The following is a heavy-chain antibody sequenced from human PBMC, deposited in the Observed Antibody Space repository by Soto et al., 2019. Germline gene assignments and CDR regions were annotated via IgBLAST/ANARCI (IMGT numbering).Heavy chain of an antibody. J-gene: IGHJ4*02. CDR1: GFTFSSYA. V-gene: IGHV3-33*01. CDR2: IWYDGSRK. CDR3: ARGIHYHESHGYGSGAY. D-gene: IGHD3-22*01. Sequence: QVQLVESGGGVVQPGGSLRLSCAESGFTFSSYAMHWVRQAPGKGLEWMAVIWYDGSRKHYADSLKGRFTISRDNPKKTLYLEMNSLRVEDTAVYYCARGIHYHESHGYGSGAYWGQGTLVSVSS.